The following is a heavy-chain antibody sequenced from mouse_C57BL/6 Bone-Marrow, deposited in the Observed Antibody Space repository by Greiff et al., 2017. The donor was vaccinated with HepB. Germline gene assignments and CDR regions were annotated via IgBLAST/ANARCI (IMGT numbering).Heavy chain of an antibody. J-gene: IGHJ4*01. V-gene: IGHV5-17*01. CDR2: ISSGSSTI. CDR1: GFTFSDYG. D-gene: IGHD1-1*01. CDR3: ARWITTVVAHYAMDY. Sequence: EVKLVESGGGLVKPGGSLKLSCAASGFTFSDYGMHWVRQAPEKGLEWVAYISSGSSTIYYADTVKGRCTISRDNAKNTLFLQMTSLRSEDTAMYYCARWITTVVAHYAMDYWGQGTSVTVSS.